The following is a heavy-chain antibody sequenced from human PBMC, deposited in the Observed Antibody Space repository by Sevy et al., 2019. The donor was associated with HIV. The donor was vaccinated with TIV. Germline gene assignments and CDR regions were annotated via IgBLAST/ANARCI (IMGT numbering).Heavy chain of an antibody. CDR3: AGENAWGRGYS. CDR1: GGSITSLY. Sequence: SETLSLTCTVSGGSITSLYWNWIRQPPGKGLEWIANIYYNGHINYNPSLKSRVTLLLYTSKNQFSLRRSSVTAADTAMYYCAGENAWGRGYSWGQGTLVTVSS. CDR2: IYYNGHI. V-gene: IGHV4-59*08. J-gene: IGHJ4*02. D-gene: IGHD1-26*01.